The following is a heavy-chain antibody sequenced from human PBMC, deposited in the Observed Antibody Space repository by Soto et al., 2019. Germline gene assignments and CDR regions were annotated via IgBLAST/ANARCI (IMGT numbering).Heavy chain of an antibody. V-gene: IGHV1-69*12. CDR2: IIPIFGTA. D-gene: IGHD3-22*01. J-gene: IGHJ4*02. Sequence: QVQLVQSGAEVKKPGSSVKVSCKASGGTFSSYAISWVRQAPGQGLEWMGGIIPIFGTANYAQKFQGRVTNTADQSTSTAHMELSSLRSEDTAVYSCAGVSSSGYYYPGFASWGQGTLVTVSA. CDR1: GGTFSSYA. CDR3: AGVSSSGYYYPGFAS.